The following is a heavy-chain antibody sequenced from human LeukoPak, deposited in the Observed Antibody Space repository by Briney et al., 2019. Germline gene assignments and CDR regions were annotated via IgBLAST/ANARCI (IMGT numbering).Heavy chain of an antibody. J-gene: IGHJ5*02. CDR3: AKGGQQLLNDWFDP. Sequence: GGSLRLSCVASGFTFDDYAMHWVRQAPGKGLEWVSGISWNSDNVDYADSVKGRFTISRDNAKNSLYPQMNSLRTEDMALYYCAKGGQQLLNDWFDPWGQGTLVTVSS. CDR1: GFTFDDYA. D-gene: IGHD6-13*01. CDR2: ISWNSDNV. V-gene: IGHV3-9*03.